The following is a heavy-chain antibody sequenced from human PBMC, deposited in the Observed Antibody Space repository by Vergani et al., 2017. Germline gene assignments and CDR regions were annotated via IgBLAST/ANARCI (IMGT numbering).Heavy chain of an antibody. V-gene: IGHV1-69*12. CDR1: GGTFSSYA. D-gene: IGHD6-19*01. CDR2: IIPIFGTA. J-gene: IGHJ4*02. CDR3: ARGPRGSSGWSHYFDY. Sequence: QVQLVQSGAEVKKPGSSVKASCKASGGTFSSYAISWVRQAPGQGLEWMGGIIPIFGTANYAQKFQGRVTITADESTSTAYMELSSLRSEDTGVYYCARGPRGSSGWSHYFDYWGQGTLVTVSS.